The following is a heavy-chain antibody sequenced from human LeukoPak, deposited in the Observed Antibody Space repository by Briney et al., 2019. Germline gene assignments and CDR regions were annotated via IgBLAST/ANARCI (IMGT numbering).Heavy chain of an antibody. V-gene: IGHV4-39*07. J-gene: IGHJ3*02. CDR3: ARPIVVAATLEVVGDAFDI. CDR2: IYYSGST. CDR1: GGSISSSSYY. Sequence: PSQTLSLTCTVSGGSISSSSYYWGWLRQPPGKGLEWIGSIYYSGSTYYNPSLKSRVTISVDTSKNQFSLKLSSVTAADTAVYYCARPIVVAATLEVVGDAFDIWGQGTMVTVSS. D-gene: IGHD2-15*01.